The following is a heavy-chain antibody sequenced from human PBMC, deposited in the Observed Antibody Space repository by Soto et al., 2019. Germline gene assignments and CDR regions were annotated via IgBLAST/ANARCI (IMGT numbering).Heavy chain of an antibody. Sequence: PSETLSLTCTVSGGSVRSGSYYWSWIRKPPGKGLEWIGYIYNSGSTNYNPSLKSRVTISVDTSKNHFSLRMCSVTAADTAVYYCARESDSGSYHFDNWGRGTLVTVSS. CDR3: ARESDSGSYHFDN. V-gene: IGHV4-61*03. D-gene: IGHD3-10*01. CDR2: IYNSGST. J-gene: IGHJ4*02. CDR1: GGSVRSGSYY.